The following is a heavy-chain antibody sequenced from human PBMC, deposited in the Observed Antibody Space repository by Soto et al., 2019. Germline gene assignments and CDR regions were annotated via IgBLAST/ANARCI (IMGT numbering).Heavy chain of an antibody. J-gene: IGHJ3*02. D-gene: IGHD4-17*01. Sequence: QVQLVESGGGVAQPGRSLRLSCAASGFTFSSYGMHWVRQAPGKGLEWVAFISYDRSNKYYADSVKGRFTISRDNSKNTLYLQMNSLRAEDTAVYYCAKTPTVTTHAFDIWGQGTMVTVSS. CDR2: ISYDRSNK. V-gene: IGHV3-30*18. CDR3: AKTPTVTTHAFDI. CDR1: GFTFSSYG.